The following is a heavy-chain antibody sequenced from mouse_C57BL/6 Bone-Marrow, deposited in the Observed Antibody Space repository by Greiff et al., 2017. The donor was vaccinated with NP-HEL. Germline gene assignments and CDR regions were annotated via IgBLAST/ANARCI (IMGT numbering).Heavy chain of an antibody. CDR2: IYPRSGNT. J-gene: IGHJ3*01. CDR3: ARDDDGYRAWFAY. Sequence: VQLVESGAELARPGASVKLSCKASGYTFTSYGISWVKQRTGQGLEWIGEIYPRSGNTYYNEKFKGKATLTADKSSSTAYMELRSLTSEDSAVYFCARDDDGYRAWFAYWGQGTLVTVSA. V-gene: IGHV1-81*01. D-gene: IGHD2-3*01. CDR1: GYTFTSYG.